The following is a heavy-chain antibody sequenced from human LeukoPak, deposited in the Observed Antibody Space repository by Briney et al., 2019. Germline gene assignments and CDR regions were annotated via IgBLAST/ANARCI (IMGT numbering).Heavy chain of an antibody. V-gene: IGHV3-30*04. D-gene: IGHD2/OR15-2a*01. CDR3: ASVTSYFGDY. J-gene: IGHJ4*02. CDR2: ISYDGSNK. Sequence: GGSLRLSCAASGFTLSSYAMHWVRQAPGKGLEWVAVISYDGSNKYYADSVKGRFTISRDNSKNTLYLQMNSLRAEDTAVYYCASVTSYFGDYWGQGTLVTVSS. CDR1: GFTLSSYA.